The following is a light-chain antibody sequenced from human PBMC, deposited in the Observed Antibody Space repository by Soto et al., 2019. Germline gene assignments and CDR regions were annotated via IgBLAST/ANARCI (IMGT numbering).Light chain of an antibody. V-gene: IGLV2-14*03. Sequence: QSVLTQPASVSGSHGQSITISCTGTSSDVGGYNYVSWYQHHPGKAPKLMIFDVSNRPSGVSNRFPGSKSGNTASLTISGLQPEDEADYYCSSYTTSNTRQIVFGTGTKVTVL. CDR3: SSYTTSNTRQIV. CDR1: SSDVGGYNY. CDR2: DVS. J-gene: IGLJ1*01.